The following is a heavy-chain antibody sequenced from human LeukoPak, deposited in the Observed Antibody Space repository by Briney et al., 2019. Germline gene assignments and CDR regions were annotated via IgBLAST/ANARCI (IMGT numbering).Heavy chain of an antibody. V-gene: IGHV4-61*09. J-gene: IGHJ4*02. D-gene: IGHD5-12*01. CDR2: IYTSGAT. Sequence: PSETLSLTCTVSGEFIINRSYYRSWIRQPAGKQLEWIGHIYTSGATKYNPSLKSRVTISLDTSKNQFSLNVTSVTAADTAVYYCARDRGYSFGYFDYWGQGALVTVSS. CDR1: GEFIINRSYY. CDR3: ARDRGYSFGYFDY.